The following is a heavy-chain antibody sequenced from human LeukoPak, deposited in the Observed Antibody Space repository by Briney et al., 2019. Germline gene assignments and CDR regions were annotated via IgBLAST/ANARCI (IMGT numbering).Heavy chain of an antibody. CDR3: AKVRPNYYGSGSSDY. D-gene: IGHD3-10*01. CDR2: ISGSGGST. CDR1: GFTSSSYA. V-gene: IGHV3-23*01. J-gene: IGHJ4*02. Sequence: TGGSLRLSCAASGFTSSSYAMSWVRQAPGKGLEWGSAISGSGGSTYYADSVKGRFTISRDNSKNTLYLQVNSLRAEDTAVYYCAKVRPNYYGSGSSDYWGQRTLVTVSS.